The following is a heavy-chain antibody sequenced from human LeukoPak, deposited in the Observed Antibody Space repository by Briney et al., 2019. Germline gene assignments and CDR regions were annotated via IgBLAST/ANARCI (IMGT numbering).Heavy chain of an antibody. CDR3: ARSKYGVSGRDYFDY. CDR1: GFTFSSYE. CDR2: ISSSGSTI. D-gene: IGHD2-8*01. J-gene: IGHJ4*02. Sequence: GGSLRLSCAASGFTFSSYEMNWVRQAPGKGLEWVSYISSSGSTIYYADSVKGRFTISRDNAKNSLYLQMNSLRAEDTAVYYCARSKYGVSGRDYFDYWGQGTLVTVSS. V-gene: IGHV3-48*03.